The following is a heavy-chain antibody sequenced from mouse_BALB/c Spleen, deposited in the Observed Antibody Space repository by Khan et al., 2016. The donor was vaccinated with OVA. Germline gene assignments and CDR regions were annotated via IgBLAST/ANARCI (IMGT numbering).Heavy chain of an antibody. Sequence: QVQLKESGPGLVAPSQSLSITCTVSGFSLTSYGVHWVRQPPGKGLEWMGVIWAGGSTNYNSALMSRLSISKDNSKSQVFLKMNSLQTYNTAMYYCARLEDIWGQGTTLTVSS. D-gene: IGHD1-3*01. CDR1: GFSLTSYG. J-gene: IGHJ2*01. CDR2: IWAGGST. V-gene: IGHV2-9*02. CDR3: ARLEDI.